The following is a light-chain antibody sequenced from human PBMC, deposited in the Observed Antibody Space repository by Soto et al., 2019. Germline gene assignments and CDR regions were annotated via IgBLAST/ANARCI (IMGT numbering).Light chain of an antibody. V-gene: IGKV1-39*01. J-gene: IGKJ2*01. CDR3: QQSYSGLYT. Sequence: DIQMTQSPSSLSASVGDRVTITCRASQTISRFLSRYQKKPGKAPKLLIYAASTLQPGVPSRFSGSGSGTEFTLTIRSLQPEDVATYYCQQSYSGLYTFGQGTQLEIK. CDR2: AAS. CDR1: QTISRF.